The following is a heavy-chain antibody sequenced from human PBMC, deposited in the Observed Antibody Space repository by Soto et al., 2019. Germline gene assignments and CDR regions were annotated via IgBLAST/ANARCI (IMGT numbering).Heavy chain of an antibody. Sequence: QVQLVESGGGVVQPGRSLRLSCAASGFTFSSYGMHWVRQAPGKGLEWVAVISYDGSNKYYADSVKGRFTISRDNSKNPLYLQMNSLRAEDTAVYYGAKPSLDYAFDYWGQGTLVTVSS. V-gene: IGHV3-30*18. D-gene: IGHD4-17*01. CDR2: ISYDGSNK. CDR3: AKPSLDYAFDY. J-gene: IGHJ4*02. CDR1: GFTFSSYG.